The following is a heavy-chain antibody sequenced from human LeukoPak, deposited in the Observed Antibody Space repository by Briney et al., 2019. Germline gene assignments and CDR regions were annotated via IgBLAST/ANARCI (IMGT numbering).Heavy chain of an antibody. CDR3: ARGSNYYGSGSAYYYYMDV. D-gene: IGHD3-10*01. Sequence: SETLSLTCTFSGGSINNFYWSWIRQPAGKGLEWIGRIHASENTNYNPSLKSRVTMSVDTSKNQFSLKLSSETAADTAVYYCARGSNYYGSGSAYYYYMDVWGKGTTVTVSS. CDR1: GGSINNFY. V-gene: IGHV4-4*07. J-gene: IGHJ6*03. CDR2: IHASENT.